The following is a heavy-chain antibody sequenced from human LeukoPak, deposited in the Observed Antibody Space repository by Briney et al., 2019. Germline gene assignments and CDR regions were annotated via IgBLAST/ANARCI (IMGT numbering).Heavy chain of an antibody. CDR2: IKHDGSEK. Sequence: LSGGSLRLSCAASGFTFTNYFMSWVRQAPGKGLEWVASIKHDGSEKYYVDSVRGRFTISRDNTMNSLYLQMSSLRAEDTAVYYCATDRGWRTSGYYLYYFEYWGQGTLVTYSS. D-gene: IGHD3-3*01. J-gene: IGHJ4*02. CDR3: ATDRGWRTSGYYLYYFEY. V-gene: IGHV3-7*01. CDR1: GFTFTNYF.